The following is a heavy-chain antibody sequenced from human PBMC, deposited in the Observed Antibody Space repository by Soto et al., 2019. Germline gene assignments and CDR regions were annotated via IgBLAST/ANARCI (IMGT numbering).Heavy chain of an antibody. V-gene: IGHV5-51*01. CDR2: MYPGDSDN. CDR1: GYDFNTNW. J-gene: IGHJ4*02. CDR3: ARLPRDCSKTSCYYADH. Sequence: GASLNISCRGAGYDFNTNWFGWGRQLPEGGLGWVGIMYPGDSDNWLHPSLQGHVTLSADVTVSTAFLQWRTLKTSDSGMYFWARLPRDCSKTSCYYADHWGQGTSVTVSS. D-gene: IGHD3-22*01.